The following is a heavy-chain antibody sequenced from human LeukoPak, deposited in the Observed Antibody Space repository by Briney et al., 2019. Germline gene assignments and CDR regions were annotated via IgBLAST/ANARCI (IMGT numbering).Heavy chain of an antibody. V-gene: IGHV3-7*04. CDR3: TTENWYVFEN. CDR2: ITLDGSDS. CDR1: GFTFSSHG. Sequence: PGRSLRLSCAASGFTFSSHGMHWVRQAPGKGLEWVATITLDGSDSYYVDSVKGRFTVSRDNAKNSLYLQMNSLRVEDTAVFYCTTENWYVFENWGQGSLVTVSS. J-gene: IGHJ4*02. D-gene: IGHD1-1*01.